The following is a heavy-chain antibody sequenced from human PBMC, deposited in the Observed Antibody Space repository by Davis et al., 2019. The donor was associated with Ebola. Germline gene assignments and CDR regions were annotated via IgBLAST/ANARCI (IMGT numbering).Heavy chain of an antibody. CDR3: ARMYYHDNSGYYSD. CDR1: DGSISNYY. Sequence: SETLSLTCTVSDGSISNYYWSWIRQPPGKGLECIGYIYYSDTANYNPSLKSRVTISVDTSKNQFSLKLTSVTAADTAVYYCARMYYHDNSGYYSDWGQGTLVTVSS. D-gene: IGHD3-22*01. CDR2: IYYSDTA. J-gene: IGHJ4*02. V-gene: IGHV4-59*01.